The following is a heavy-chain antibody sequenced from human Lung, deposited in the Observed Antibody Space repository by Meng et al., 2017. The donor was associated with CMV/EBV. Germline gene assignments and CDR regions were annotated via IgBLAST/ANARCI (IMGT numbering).Heavy chain of an antibody. D-gene: IGHD6-19*01. CDR2: IYHSGST. J-gene: IGHJ4*02. CDR1: GGSISSSNW. CDR3: ASFPPPGKQWLVTDY. V-gene: IGHV4-4*02. Sequence: VPAREQGPRRGEPSGTLSLPCAVSGGSISSSNWWSWVRQPPGKGLEWIGEIYHSGSTNYNPSLKSRVTISVDKSKNQFSLKLSSVTAADTAVYYCASFPPPGKQWLVTDYWGQGTLVTVSS.